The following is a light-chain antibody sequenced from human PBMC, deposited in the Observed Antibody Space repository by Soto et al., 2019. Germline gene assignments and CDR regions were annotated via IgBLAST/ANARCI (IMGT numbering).Light chain of an antibody. V-gene: IGKV1-12*01. J-gene: IGKJ5*01. Sequence: DIQMTQSPSSVSASVGDSVTITCRASQNIISWLAWYQQKPGRAPKLLIYAASILQSGVPSRFRGSGSGTDFTLTINSLQPEDFATYYCQQAYGFPVTFGQGTRLEIK. CDR1: QNIISW. CDR3: QQAYGFPVT. CDR2: AAS.